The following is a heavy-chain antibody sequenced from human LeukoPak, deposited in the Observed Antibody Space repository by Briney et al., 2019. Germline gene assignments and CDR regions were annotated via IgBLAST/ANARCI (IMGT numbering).Heavy chain of an antibody. Sequence: SETLSLTCTVSGGSISDYYWNWIRQPPGNGLEWIGYIYYSGSTNYNPSLKSRATISVDTSKNQFSLNLSSVTAADTAVYYCARWGLTTDDAFDIWGQGTMVTVSS. CDR2: IYYSGST. CDR1: GGSISDYY. V-gene: IGHV4-59*08. D-gene: IGHD4-17*01. J-gene: IGHJ3*02. CDR3: ARWGLTTDDAFDI.